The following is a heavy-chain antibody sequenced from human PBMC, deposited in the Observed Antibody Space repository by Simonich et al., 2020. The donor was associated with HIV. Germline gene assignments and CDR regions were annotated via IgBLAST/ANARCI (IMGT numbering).Heavy chain of an antibody. J-gene: IGHJ6*02. CDR2: IKENGSEK. D-gene: IGHD6-19*01. CDR3: ARDKRQWLVSYYYYGMDV. Sequence: EVQLVESGGGLVQPGGSLRLSCAASGFTFRSYWMNWVRQAPGEEREWEDNIKENGSEKYYVDTVKGRLTISRDNAKNSLYRQMNSLRAEDTAVYYCARDKRQWLVSYYYYGMDVWGQGTTVTVSS. V-gene: IGHV3-7*01. CDR1: GFTFRSYW.